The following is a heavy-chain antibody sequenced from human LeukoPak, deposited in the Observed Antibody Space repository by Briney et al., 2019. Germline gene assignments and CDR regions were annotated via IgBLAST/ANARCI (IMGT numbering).Heavy chain of an antibody. V-gene: IGHV1-2*02. D-gene: IGHD6-13*01. CDR3: ARDFGYSSSWDGGSWFDP. Sequence: GASVKASCKASGYTFTGYYMHWVRQAPGQGLEWMGWINPNSGGTNYAQKFQGRVTMTRDTSISTAYMELSRLRTDDTAVYYCARDFGYSSSWDGGSWFDPWGQGTLVTVSS. J-gene: IGHJ5*02. CDR2: INPNSGGT. CDR1: GYTFTGYY.